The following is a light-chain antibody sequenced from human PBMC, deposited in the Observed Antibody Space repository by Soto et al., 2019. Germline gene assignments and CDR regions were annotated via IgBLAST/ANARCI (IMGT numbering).Light chain of an antibody. CDR3: QAYDYSLTASV. Sequence: QSVLTQPPSVSGAPGQRVTLSCTGKTSNLGAGYDVHWYQQLPGAAPKLVIFGNRNRPSGVPERFSGSKSGTSASLAITGLQAEDEADYYCQAYDYSLTASVFGGGTKLTVL. CDR2: GNR. V-gene: IGLV1-40*01. J-gene: IGLJ3*02. CDR1: TSNLGAGYD.